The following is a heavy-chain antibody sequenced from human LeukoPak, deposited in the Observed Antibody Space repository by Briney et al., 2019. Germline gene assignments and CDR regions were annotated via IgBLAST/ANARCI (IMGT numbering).Heavy chain of an antibody. V-gene: IGHV1-69*13. J-gene: IGHJ4*02. D-gene: IGHD3-22*01. CDR1: ASGFTFSD. CDR3: AGEGRYLDSSSCGVYFLDY. Sequence: SVKLSFNCAASGFTFSDYTMIRQAPGQGLEWMGGIIPIFGTANYAQKFQGRVTITADESTSTAYMELSSLRSEDTAVYYCAGEGRYLDSSSCGVYFLDYLGQGTLVTVSS. CDR2: IIPIFGTA.